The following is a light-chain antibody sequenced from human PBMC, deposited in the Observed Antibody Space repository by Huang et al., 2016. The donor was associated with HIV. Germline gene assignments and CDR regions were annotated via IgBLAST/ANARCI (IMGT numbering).Light chain of an antibody. Sequence: IQLTQSPSSLSASVGDRVTITCRANQAIGTYLAWYQQKPGKAPELLLNSSSTLRSGVPSRSSGGGSGTDFTLTITSLQPEDFASYSCQHLYTFGGGTKVEIK. V-gene: IGKV1-9*01. CDR3: QHLYT. CDR1: QAIGTY. J-gene: IGKJ4*01. CDR2: SSS.